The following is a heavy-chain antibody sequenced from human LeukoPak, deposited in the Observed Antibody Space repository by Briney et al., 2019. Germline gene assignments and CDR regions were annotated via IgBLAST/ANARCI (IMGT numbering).Heavy chain of an antibody. CDR1: GFTFSSYA. D-gene: IGHD6-6*01. CDR3: AKLDSSSSYAFDI. V-gene: IGHV3-23*01. J-gene: IGHJ3*02. Sequence: GGSLRLSCAASGFTFSSYAISWVRQAPGKGLEWVSAISGSGGSTYYADSVKGRFTISRDNSKNTLYLQMNSLRAEDTAVYYCAKLDSSSSYAFDIWGQGTMVTVSS. CDR2: ISGSGGST.